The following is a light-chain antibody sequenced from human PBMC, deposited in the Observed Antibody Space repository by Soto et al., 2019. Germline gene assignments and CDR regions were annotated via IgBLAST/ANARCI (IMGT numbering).Light chain of an antibody. CDR2: DAS. J-gene: IGKJ1*01. V-gene: IGKV1-5*01. CDR1: QNISSW. Sequence: VVDRITITCRASQNISSWLAWYQQKPGKAPKLLIYDASSLEGGVPSRFSGSVSGTEFTLSISCLQPEYFVTYYCHLYNYYAWSFGHGTKVDIK. CDR3: HLYNYYAWS.